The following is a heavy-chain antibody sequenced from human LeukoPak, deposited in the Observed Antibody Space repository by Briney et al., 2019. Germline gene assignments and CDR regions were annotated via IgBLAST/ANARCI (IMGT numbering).Heavy chain of an antibody. D-gene: IGHD5-24*01. CDR1: GFTFSSYA. V-gene: IGHV3-23*01. CDR2: ISGSGGST. CDR3: TKVEWVILGWLQSDY. J-gene: IGHJ4*02. Sequence: PGGSLRLSCAASGFTFSSYAMSWVRQAPGKGLEWVSTISGSGGSTYYADSVKGRFTISRDNSKNTMYLQMNSLRAEDTAVYYCTKVEWVILGWLQSDYWGQGTLVTVSS.